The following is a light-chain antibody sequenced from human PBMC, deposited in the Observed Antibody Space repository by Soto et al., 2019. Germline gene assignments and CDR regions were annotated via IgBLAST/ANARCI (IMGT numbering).Light chain of an antibody. CDR3: QEYNSAAFT. CDR2: AAS. J-gene: IGKJ3*01. Sequence: DIQMTQSPSSLSASVGDRVTITCRESQRISNCLAWYQQKPGKVPKLLIYAASTLQSGVPSRFSGSGSGTDFTLTISSLQPEDVATYYCQEYNSAAFTFGPGTKVDIK. V-gene: IGKV1-27*01. CDR1: QRISNC.